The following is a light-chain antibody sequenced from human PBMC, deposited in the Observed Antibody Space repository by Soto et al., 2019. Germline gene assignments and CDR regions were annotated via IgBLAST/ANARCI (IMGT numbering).Light chain of an antibody. V-gene: IGKV1-5*01. J-gene: IGKJ1*01. Sequence: DIQMTQSPSTLSASVGDRVTITCRANQFISTWVAWFQQKPGKAPRLLIHEASALESGVPSRFSGSGSGTEFTLSISSLQPDDFATYYCQHYNSYSEAFGQGTKVDIK. CDR3: QHYNSYSEA. CDR2: EAS. CDR1: QFISTW.